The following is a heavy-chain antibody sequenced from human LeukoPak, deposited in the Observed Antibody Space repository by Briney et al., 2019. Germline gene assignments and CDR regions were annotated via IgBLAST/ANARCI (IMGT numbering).Heavy chain of an antibody. D-gene: IGHD1-26*01. CDR1: GGTFSSYS. J-gene: IGHJ6*02. Sequence: GASVKVSCKASGGTFSSYSISWVRQAPGQGHEWMGGIIPIFDTADYAQKFQGRVTITADESTSTAYMELSSLRSEDTAVFYCARISLGAIWGYYYGMDVWGQGTTVTVS. V-gene: IGHV1-69*13. CDR3: ARISLGAIWGYYYGMDV. CDR2: IIPIFDTA.